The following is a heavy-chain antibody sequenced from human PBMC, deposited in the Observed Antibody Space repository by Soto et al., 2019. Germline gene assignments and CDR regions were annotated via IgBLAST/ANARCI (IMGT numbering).Heavy chain of an antibody. CDR1: GYTFTSYG. D-gene: IGHD6-13*01. J-gene: IGHJ4*02. CDR3: AKVSSWYGDDY. V-gene: IGHV1-18*01. Sequence: ASVKVSCKASGYTFTSYGVSWVRQAPGQGLEWMGWISAYNGNTNYAQNLQGRVTMTTDTSTSTAYMELRSLRADDTAVYYCAKVSSWYGDDYWGQGTLVTVSS. CDR2: ISAYNGNT.